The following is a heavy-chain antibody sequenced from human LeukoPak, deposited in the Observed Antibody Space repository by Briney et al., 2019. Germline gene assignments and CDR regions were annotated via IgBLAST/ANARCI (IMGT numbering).Heavy chain of an antibody. CDR3: ARITYYFDY. V-gene: IGHV4-59*12. J-gene: IGHJ4*02. Sequence: SETLSLTCTVSGGSISSYYWSWIRQPPGKGLEWIGYIHYSGSTNYSPSLKSRVTISVDTSKNQISLKLNSVTAADTAVYYCARITYYFDYWGQGTLVTVSS. CDR1: GGSISSYY. D-gene: IGHD1-14*01. CDR2: IHYSGST.